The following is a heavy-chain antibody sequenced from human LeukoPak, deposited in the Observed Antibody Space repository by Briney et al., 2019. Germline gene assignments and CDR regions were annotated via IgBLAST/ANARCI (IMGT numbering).Heavy chain of an antibody. J-gene: IGHJ3*02. V-gene: IGHV1-2*02. Sequence: ASVKVSCKASGYTFTGYYMHWVRQAPGQGLEWMGWINPNSGGTNYAQKFQGRVTMTRDTSISTAYMELSRLRSDDTAVYYCARGGYCSGGSCYLYAFDIWGQGTMVTVSS. CDR3: ARGGYCSGGSCYLYAFDI. D-gene: IGHD2-15*01. CDR2: INPNSGGT. CDR1: GYTFTGYY.